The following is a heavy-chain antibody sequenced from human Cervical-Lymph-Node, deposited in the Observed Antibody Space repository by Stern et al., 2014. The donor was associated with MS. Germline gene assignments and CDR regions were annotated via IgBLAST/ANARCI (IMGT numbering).Heavy chain of an antibody. CDR1: GFTFSSYS. CDR3: AREKGACSGDDCDVTFDS. CDR2: ISSSSSTI. V-gene: IGHV3-48*02. J-gene: IGHJ4*02. Sequence: EDQLVESGGGLVQPGGSLRLSCAASGFTFSSYSMNWVRQAPGKGLEWVSYISSSSSTIYYADSVKGRFTISRDNAKNSLYLQMNSLRDEDTAVYYCAREKGACSGDDCDVTFDSWGQGTLVTVSS. D-gene: IGHD2-21*02.